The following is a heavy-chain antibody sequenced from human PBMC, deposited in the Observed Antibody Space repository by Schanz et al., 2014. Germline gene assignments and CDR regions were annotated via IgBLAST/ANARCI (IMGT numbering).Heavy chain of an antibody. CDR2: ISSSSSTI. D-gene: IGHD3-3*01. CDR1: GFTFSDYY. V-gene: IGHV3-11*04. CDR3: ARDKGGYYPFDY. Sequence: QVQLVESGGTLVKPGGSLRLSCVVSGFTFSDYYMSWLRQAPGKGLEWVSYISSSSSTIYYADSVKGRFTISRDNAKNSLYLQMNSLRAEDTAVYYYARDKGGYYPFDYWGQGTLVTVSS. J-gene: IGHJ4*02.